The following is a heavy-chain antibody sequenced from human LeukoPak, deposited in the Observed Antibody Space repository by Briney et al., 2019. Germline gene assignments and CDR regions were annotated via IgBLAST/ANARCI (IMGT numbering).Heavy chain of an antibody. CDR1: GYTFTSYA. CDR3: ARDLLRCGGDCYRGRDAFDI. V-gene: IGHV1-3*03. Sequence: ASVKVSCKASGYTFTSYARHWVRQAPGQRLEWMGWINGGNGNTKYSQEFQGRVTITRDTSASTAYMELSSLRSEDMAVYYCARDLLRCGGDCYRGRDAFDIWGQGTMVTVSS. J-gene: IGHJ3*02. D-gene: IGHD2-21*02. CDR2: INGGNGNT.